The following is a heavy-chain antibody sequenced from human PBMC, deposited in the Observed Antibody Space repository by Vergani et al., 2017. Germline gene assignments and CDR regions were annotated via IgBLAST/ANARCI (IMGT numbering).Heavy chain of an antibody. CDR3: AGDTHSWQRADR. Sequence: QVQLQESGPGLVKSSETLSLTCSVSFDSIRNLYCNWIRQAPGKGLEWIGSLSTTGGATHASHNPSLKSRVSISVATSKSQCSLRLTSVTAADSAIYYCAGDTHSWQRADRWGQGLLVSVSS. V-gene: IGHV4-59*11. J-gene: IGHJ5*02. CDR2: LSTTGGA. D-gene: IGHD6-13*01. CDR1: FDSIRNLY.